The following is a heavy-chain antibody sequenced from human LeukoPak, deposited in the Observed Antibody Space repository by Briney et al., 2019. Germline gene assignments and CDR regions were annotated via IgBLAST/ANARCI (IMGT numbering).Heavy chain of an antibody. J-gene: IGHJ4*02. D-gene: IGHD1-26*01. CDR1: GFTFSSYN. V-gene: IGHV3-21*01. CDR2: ISSSSSYI. Sequence: PGGSLRLSCAASGFTFSSYNMSWVRQAPGKGLEWVSSISSSSSYIYYADSVKGRFTISRDNAKNSLYLQMNSLRAEDTAVYYCARGGVGADPFDYWGQGTLVTVSS. CDR3: ARGGVGADPFDY.